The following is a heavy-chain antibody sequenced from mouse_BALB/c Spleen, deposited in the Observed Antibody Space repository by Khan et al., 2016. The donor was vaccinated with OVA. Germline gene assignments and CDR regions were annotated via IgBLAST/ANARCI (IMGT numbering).Heavy chain of an antibody. J-gene: IGHJ2*01. Sequence: EVELVESGGGFVKPGGSLKLPCAASGFTFSNYGLSWVRQTPEKRLEWVATISSGGSYTYYPDSVKGRFTISRDNAENTLYLQMSRLRSEDTAMYFCARTPGYYTSGYFDYWGQGTTLTVSS. CDR2: ISSGGSYT. V-gene: IGHV5-9-3*01. D-gene: IGHD2-3*01. CDR3: ARTPGYYTSGYFDY. CDR1: GFTFSNYG.